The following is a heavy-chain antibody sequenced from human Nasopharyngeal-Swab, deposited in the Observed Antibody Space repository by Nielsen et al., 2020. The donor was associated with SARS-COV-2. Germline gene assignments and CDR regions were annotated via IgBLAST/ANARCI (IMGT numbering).Heavy chain of an antibody. CDR3: ARDESVVVPAAIPY. Sequence: SVKVSCKASGYTFTSYGISWVRQAPGQGLEWMGWISAYNGNTNYAQKLQGRVTMTRDTSTSTVYMELSSLRSEDTAVYYCARDESVVVPAAIPYWGQGTLVTVSS. V-gene: IGHV1-18*01. CDR1: GYTFTSYG. D-gene: IGHD2-2*02. J-gene: IGHJ4*02. CDR2: ISAYNGNT.